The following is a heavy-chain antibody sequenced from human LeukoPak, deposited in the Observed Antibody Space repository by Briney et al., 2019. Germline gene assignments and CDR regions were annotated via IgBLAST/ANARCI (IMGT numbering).Heavy chain of an antibody. CDR2: ISSSSSTI. CDR3: ATDMRDSSSWYSFDY. Sequence: QPGGSLRLSCAASGFTFSTYDMNWVRQAPGKGLEWVSYISSSSSTIYYADSVKGRFTISRDNAKNSLYLQMNSLRDEDTAVYYCATDMRDSSSWYSFDYWGQGTQVTVSS. D-gene: IGHD6-13*01. J-gene: IGHJ4*02. CDR1: GFTFSTYD. V-gene: IGHV3-48*02.